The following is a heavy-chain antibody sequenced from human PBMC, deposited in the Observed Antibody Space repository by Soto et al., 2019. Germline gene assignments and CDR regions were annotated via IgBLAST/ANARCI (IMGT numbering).Heavy chain of an antibody. CDR3: ARQILGEGSSLRYMDV. V-gene: IGHV3-23*01. CDR1: GFTFSTYA. CDR2: ISGSGTRT. D-gene: IGHD3-16*01. J-gene: IGHJ6*03. Sequence: GGSLRLSCAASGFTFSTYAMSWVRQAPGKGLEWVSTISGSGTRTYNIDSVKGRFTLSRDNSKNTLYAQMNSLRAEDTAVYYCARQILGEGSSLRYMDVWGKGTTVTVSS.